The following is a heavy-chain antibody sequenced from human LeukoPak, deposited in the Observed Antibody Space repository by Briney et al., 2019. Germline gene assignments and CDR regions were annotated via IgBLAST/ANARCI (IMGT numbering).Heavy chain of an antibody. Sequence: PGGSLRLSCAASGFTFDDYAMHWVRQAPGKGLEWVSGISWNSGSIGYADSVKGRFTISRDNAKNSLYLQMNSLRAEDTALYYCAKDMTYSGSYGYFDYWGQRTLVTVSS. V-gene: IGHV3-9*01. J-gene: IGHJ4*02. CDR1: GFTFDDYA. D-gene: IGHD1-26*01. CDR2: ISWNSGSI. CDR3: AKDMTYSGSYGYFDY.